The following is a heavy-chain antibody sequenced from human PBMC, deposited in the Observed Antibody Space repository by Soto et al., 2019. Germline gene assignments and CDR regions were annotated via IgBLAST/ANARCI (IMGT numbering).Heavy chain of an antibody. CDR1: GFTFSNAW. D-gene: IGHD1-1*01. Sequence: PGGSLRLSCAASGFTFSNAWMSWFRQAPGKGLEWVGRIKSKTDGGTTDYAAPVKGRFTISRDDSKNTLYLQMNSLKTEDTAVYYCTSRYNWNDGFDYWGQGTLVTVSS. CDR2: IKSKTDGGTT. V-gene: IGHV3-15*01. J-gene: IGHJ4*02. CDR3: TSRYNWNDGFDY.